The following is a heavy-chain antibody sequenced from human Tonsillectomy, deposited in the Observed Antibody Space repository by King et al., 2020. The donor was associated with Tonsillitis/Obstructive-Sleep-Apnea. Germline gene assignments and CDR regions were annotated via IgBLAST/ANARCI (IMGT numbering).Heavy chain of an antibody. Sequence: VQLVESGGGLVQPGGSLRLSCAASGFTFSNYAMYWVRQAPGKGLEYVSAISSNGGSTYYANSVKGRFSISRDNTKNTLYLQMGTLRADDMAVYYCAREDYYYYMDVWGKGTTVTVSS. CDR1: GFTFSNYA. V-gene: IGHV3-64*01. CDR2: ISSNGGST. CDR3: AREDYYYYMDV. J-gene: IGHJ6*03.